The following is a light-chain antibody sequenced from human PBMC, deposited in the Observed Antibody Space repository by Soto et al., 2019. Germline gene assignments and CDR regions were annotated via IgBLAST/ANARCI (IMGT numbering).Light chain of an antibody. V-gene: IGKV3-11*01. CDR1: QSVSSY. J-gene: IGKJ4*01. CDR2: DAS. CDR3: KQRSNWPPLT. Sequence: EIVLTPSPAPLSVPPGERATLSSSDGQSVSSYLAWYQQKPGQAPRLLIYDASNRATGIPARLSGSGSGTDFTLTISSLEPEDFAVYYCKQRSNWPPLTVGGGTIVDSK.